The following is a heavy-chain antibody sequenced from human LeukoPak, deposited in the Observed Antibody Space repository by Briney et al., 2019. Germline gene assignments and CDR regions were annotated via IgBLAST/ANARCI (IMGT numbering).Heavy chain of an antibody. J-gene: IGHJ4*02. D-gene: IGHD4-17*01. CDR2: VRPGDSAR. Sequence: GGSLRLSCAAFGFTFSNYPMNWVRQAPGKGLGWVSNVRPGDSARSYADSVRGRFTISRDDAKNSLYLQMNSLRDEDTAVYYCATDSHYAFDFWGLGTLVTVSS. CDR3: ATDSHYAFDF. CDR1: GFTFSNYP. V-gene: IGHV3-48*02.